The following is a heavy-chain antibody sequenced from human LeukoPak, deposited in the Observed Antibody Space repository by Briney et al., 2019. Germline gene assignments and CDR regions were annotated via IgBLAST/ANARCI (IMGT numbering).Heavy chain of an antibody. J-gene: IGHJ4*02. CDR1: GYTFTSYD. D-gene: IGHD2-2*01. CDR2: MNPNSGNT. V-gene: IGHV1-8*01. Sequence: SVKVSCKASGYTFTSYDINWVRQATGQGLEWMGWMNPNSGNTGYAQKFQGRVTMTRNTSISTAYMELSSLRSEDTAVYYCARGRRTYCSSTSCYGLGDYWGQGTLVTVSS. CDR3: ARGRRTYCSSTSCYGLGDY.